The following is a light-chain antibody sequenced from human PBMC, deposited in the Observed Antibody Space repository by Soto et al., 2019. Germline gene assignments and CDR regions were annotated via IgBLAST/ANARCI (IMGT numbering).Light chain of an antibody. CDR1: SSDVGNYNY. CDR2: GVS. Sequence: QSVLTQPASVSGSPGQSITISCTGTSSDVGNYNYVSWYQHHPGKAPKLLISGVSNRPSGISNRFSGSKSGNTASLTISGLQAEDEGNYYCSSFTSSNHHVFGNGTKCTV. CDR3: SSFTSSNHHV. V-gene: IGLV2-14*01. J-gene: IGLJ1*01.